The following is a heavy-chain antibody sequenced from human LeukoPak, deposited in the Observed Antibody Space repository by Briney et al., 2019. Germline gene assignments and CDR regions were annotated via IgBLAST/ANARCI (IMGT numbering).Heavy chain of an antibody. CDR1: GFTFSSYE. CDR2: ISSSGSTI. Sequence: GGSLRLSCAAPGFTFSSYEMNWVRQAPGKGLEWVSYISSSGSTIYYADSVKGRFTVSRDDAKSSLYLQMNSLSADDTAVYYCAKGPNYGARVDYSDFWGQGTKVTVSS. CDR3: AKGPNYGARVDYSDF. J-gene: IGHJ4*02. V-gene: IGHV3-48*03. D-gene: IGHD4-17*01.